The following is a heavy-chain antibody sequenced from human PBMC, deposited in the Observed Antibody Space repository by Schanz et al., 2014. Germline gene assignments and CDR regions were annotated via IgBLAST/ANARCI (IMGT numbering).Heavy chain of an antibody. D-gene: IGHD2-15*01. V-gene: IGHV3-30*03. CDR1: GFTFSTYA. CDR2: MSYDGSIK. CDR3: ARDRGYCSGGSCLTFDY. J-gene: IGHJ4*02. Sequence: VQLLDSGGGLVQPGGSLRLSCAASGFTFSTYAMSWVRQAPGKGLEWVAAMSYDGSIKYYGDSVKGRFTISRDNSKNTLYLHMNTLRAEDTAVYYCARDRGYCSGGSCLTFDYWGQGTLVTVSS.